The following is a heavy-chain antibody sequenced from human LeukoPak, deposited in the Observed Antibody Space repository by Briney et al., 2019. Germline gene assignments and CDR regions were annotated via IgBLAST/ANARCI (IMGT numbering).Heavy chain of an antibody. CDR2: IGRDSSYM. Sequence: GGSLRLSCAASGFTFSNYGMNWVRQAPGKGPEWVPSIGRDSSYMSYADSVKGRFTVSRDNAKNSLSLQMNGLRVEDTAVYYCARDFEQWLVDYWGQGTLVTVSS. J-gene: IGHJ4*02. CDR1: GFTFSNYG. CDR3: ARDFEQWLVDY. V-gene: IGHV3-21*01. D-gene: IGHD6-19*01.